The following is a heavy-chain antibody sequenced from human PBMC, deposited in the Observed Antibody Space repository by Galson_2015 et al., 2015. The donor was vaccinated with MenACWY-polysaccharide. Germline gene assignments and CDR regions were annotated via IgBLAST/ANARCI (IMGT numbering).Heavy chain of an antibody. Sequence: SLRLSCAASGFTFSSSVMSWVRQAPGTGLEWLAVIVGSGANTYYTDSVRGRSIISRDNSKNTVYLQMNSLRAEDTALYYCAKDTLHAAGTANDWGQGTLVTVSS. D-gene: IGHD6-13*01. V-gene: IGHV3-23*01. J-gene: IGHJ4*02. CDR3: AKDTLHAAGTAND. CDR1: GFTFSSSV. CDR2: IVGSGANT.